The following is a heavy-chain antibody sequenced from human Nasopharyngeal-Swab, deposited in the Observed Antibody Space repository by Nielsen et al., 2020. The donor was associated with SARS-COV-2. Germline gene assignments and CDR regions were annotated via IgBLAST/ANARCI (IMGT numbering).Heavy chain of an antibody. CDR1: GYTFTSYA. V-gene: IGHV1-3*01. Sequence: ASVQVSCKASGYTFTSYAMHWVRQAPGQRLEWMGWINAGNGNTKYSQKFQGRVTITRDTSASTAYMELSSLRSEDTAVYYCAREKRGYGDYASGFDIWGQGTMVTVSS. CDR3: AREKRGYGDYASGFDI. D-gene: IGHD4-17*01. CDR2: INAGNGNT. J-gene: IGHJ3*02.